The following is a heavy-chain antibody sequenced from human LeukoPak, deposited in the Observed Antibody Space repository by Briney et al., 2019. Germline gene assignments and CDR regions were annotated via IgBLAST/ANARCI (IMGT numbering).Heavy chain of an antibody. D-gene: IGHD2-8*02. J-gene: IGHJ3*02. CDR3: ARLLAGGGYARDAFDI. CDR1: GFTFSSFA. CDR2: MSYVGSNK. Sequence: GGSLTLSSAASGFTFSSFAMHWVRQAPGKGLEWVAVMSYVGSNKYYAVSVTGRFTISRDNSKTTLYLQMNSLRAEDTAVYYCARLLAGGGYARDAFDIWGQGTMVTVSS. V-gene: IGHV3-30*04.